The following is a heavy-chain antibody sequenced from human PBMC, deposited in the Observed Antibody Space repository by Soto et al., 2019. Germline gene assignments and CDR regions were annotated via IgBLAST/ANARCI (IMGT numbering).Heavy chain of an antibody. V-gene: IGHV4-34*01. CDR2: INHSGST. CDR1: GGSFSGYY. CDR3: ARGVGDYDFWSGTYYFDY. D-gene: IGHD3-3*01. J-gene: IGHJ4*02. Sequence: SETLSLTCAVYGGSFSGYYWSWIRQPPGKGLEWIGEINHSGSTNYNPSLKSRVTISVDTSKNQFSLKLSSVTAADTAVYYCARGVGDYDFWSGTYYFDYCGQGTLVTVSS.